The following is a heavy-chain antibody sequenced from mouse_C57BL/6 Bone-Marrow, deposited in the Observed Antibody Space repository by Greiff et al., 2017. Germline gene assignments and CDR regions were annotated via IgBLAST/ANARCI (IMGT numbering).Heavy chain of an antibody. V-gene: IGHV1-55*01. CDR1: GYTFTSYW. D-gene: IGHD2-3*01. Sequence: QVQLQQPGAELVKPGASVKMSCKASGYTFTSYWITWVKQRPGQGLEWIGDIYPGSGSTNYNEKFKSKATLTVDTSSSTAYMQLSSLTSEDSAVYYCARCLYDGYPYYAMDYWGQGTSVTVSS. CDR3: ARCLYDGYPYYAMDY. CDR2: IYPGSGST. J-gene: IGHJ4*01.